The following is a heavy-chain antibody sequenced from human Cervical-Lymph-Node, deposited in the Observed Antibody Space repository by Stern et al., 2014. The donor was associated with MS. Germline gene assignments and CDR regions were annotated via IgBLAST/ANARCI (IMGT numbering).Heavy chain of an antibody. D-gene: IGHD2-15*01. CDR2: SGGGGAST. V-gene: IGHV3-23*04. Sequence: VQLVESGGGLLQPGGSLRLSCEASGLTFSHFAIGWVRQAPGNELAWVSGSGGGGASTSYADSVKGRCTSSRDKPKNMLYLQMNSLTAEDTAIYFCAKSPCSGGSCYFDYWGQGTLVSVCS. CDR1: GLTFSHFA. CDR3: AKSPCSGGSCYFDY. J-gene: IGHJ4*02.